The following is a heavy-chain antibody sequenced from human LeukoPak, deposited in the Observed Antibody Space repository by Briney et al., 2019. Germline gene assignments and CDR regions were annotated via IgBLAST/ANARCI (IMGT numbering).Heavy chain of an antibody. J-gene: IGHJ4*02. V-gene: IGHV3-9*01. CDR1: GFTFDDYA. CDR2: ISWNSGSI. Sequence: GGSLRLSCAASGFTFDDYAMHWVRQAPGKGLEWVSGISWNSGSIGYADSVKGRLTISRDNAKNSLYLQMNSLRAEDTALYYCAKDASDYYDSRGLSSCFDYWGQGTLVTVSS. CDR3: AKDASDYYDSRGLSSCFDY. D-gene: IGHD3-22*01.